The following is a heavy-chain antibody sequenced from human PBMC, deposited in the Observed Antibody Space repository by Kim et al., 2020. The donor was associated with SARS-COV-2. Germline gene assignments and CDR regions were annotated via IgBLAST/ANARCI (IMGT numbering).Heavy chain of an antibody. CDR1: GFTFSSYW. CDR2: INSDGSST. J-gene: IGHJ6*02. CDR3: ARVLDRYSYGVYYYYGMDV. V-gene: IGHV3-74*01. Sequence: GGSLRLSCAASGFTFSSYWMHWVRQAPGKGLVWVSRINSDGSSTSYADSVKGRFTISRDNAKNTLYLQMNSLRAEDTAVYYCARVLDRYSYGVYYYYGMDVWGQGTTVTVSS. D-gene: IGHD5-18*01.